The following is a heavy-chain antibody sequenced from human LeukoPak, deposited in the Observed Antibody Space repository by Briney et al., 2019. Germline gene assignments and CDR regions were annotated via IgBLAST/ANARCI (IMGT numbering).Heavy chain of an antibody. Sequence: GGSLRLSCAASGFAFSINDMHWVRQATGKGLEWVSGIGTTIGDTYYLGSVRGRFTISRENAKNSVYLEMNSLRVGDTAVYYCARGGRLAPFDYWGQGTLVSVSS. CDR3: ARGGRLAPFDY. J-gene: IGHJ4*02. V-gene: IGHV3-13*01. CDR1: GFAFSIND. CDR2: IGTTIGDT. D-gene: IGHD3-10*01.